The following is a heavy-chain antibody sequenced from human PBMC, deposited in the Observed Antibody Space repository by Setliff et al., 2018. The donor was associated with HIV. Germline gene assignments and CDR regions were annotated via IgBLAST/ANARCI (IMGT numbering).Heavy chain of an antibody. D-gene: IGHD3-10*01. V-gene: IGHV3-7*01. J-gene: IGHJ4*02. CDR2: VNPDGSEA. CDR3: DDPPSGY. CDR1: GFTFSSYV. Sequence: GGSLRLSCAATGFTFSSYVLHWVRQAPWKGLEWVARVNPDGSEASSVGSMKGRFTVSRDNAKNSLSLQMNSLRVEDTAVYYCDDPPSGYWGQGTLVTVSS.